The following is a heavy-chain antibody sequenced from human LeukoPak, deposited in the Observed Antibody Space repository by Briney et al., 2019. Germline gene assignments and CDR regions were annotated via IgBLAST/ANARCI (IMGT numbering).Heavy chain of an antibody. J-gene: IGHJ3*02. V-gene: IGHV3-74*01. CDR1: GFTLTTYW. CDR3: ARDSGHDAFDI. Sequence: GGSLRLSFAASGFTLTTYWMHWVRQAPGKGLVWVSRINSDGKITTYADSVKGRLTISGDYAKNTLYLQMNSLKAEDTAVYYCARDSGHDAFDIWGQGTTVTVSS. CDR2: INSDGKIT.